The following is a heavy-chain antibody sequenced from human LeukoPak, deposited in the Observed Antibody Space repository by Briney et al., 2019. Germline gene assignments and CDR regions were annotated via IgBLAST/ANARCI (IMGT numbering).Heavy chain of an antibody. Sequence: GGSLRLSCAASGFTFTDAWMSWVRQAPGKGLESLARIKSKTAGGTTDYAAPEKGRFTISRDDSKNTLYLQMNSLETEDTAVYYCTSSYTSGWYGPFDYWGQGTLVTVSS. J-gene: IGHJ4*02. CDR3: TSSYTSGWYGPFDY. D-gene: IGHD6-19*01. CDR1: GFTFTDAW. V-gene: IGHV3-15*01. CDR2: IKSKTAGGTT.